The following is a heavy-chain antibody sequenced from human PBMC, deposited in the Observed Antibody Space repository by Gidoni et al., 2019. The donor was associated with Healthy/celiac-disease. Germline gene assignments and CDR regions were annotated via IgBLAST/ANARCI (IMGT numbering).Heavy chain of an antibody. CDR3: ARGRVGATRY. J-gene: IGHJ4*02. CDR1: GGSFSGYY. D-gene: IGHD1-26*01. V-gene: IGHV4-34*01. CDR2: INHSGST. Sequence: QVQLQQWGAGLLKPSETLSLTCTVYGGSFSGYYWSWFRQPPGKGLEWIWEINHSGSTNYNPSLKSRVTISVDTSKNQFSLKLSSVTAADTAVYYCARGRVGATRYWGQGTLVTVSS.